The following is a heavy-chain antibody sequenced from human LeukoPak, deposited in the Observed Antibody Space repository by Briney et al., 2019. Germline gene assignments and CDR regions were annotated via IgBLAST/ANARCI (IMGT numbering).Heavy chain of an antibody. CDR2: IYYSGST. Sequence: SETLSLTCTVSGGSISSYYWSWIRQPPGKGLEWIGYIYYSGSTNYNPSLKSRVTISVDTSKNQFSLKLSSVTAADTAVYYCASFQLNYFDYWGQGTLVTVSS. D-gene: IGHD2-2*01. V-gene: IGHV4-59*01. CDR3: ASFQLNYFDY. CDR1: GGSISSYY. J-gene: IGHJ4*02.